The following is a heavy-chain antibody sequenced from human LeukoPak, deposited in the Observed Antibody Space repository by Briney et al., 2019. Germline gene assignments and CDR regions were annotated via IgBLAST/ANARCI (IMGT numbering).Heavy chain of an antibody. Sequence: SETLSLTCAVYGGSFSGYYWSWIRQPPGKGLEWIGEINHSGSTNYNPSLKSRVTISVGTSKNQFSLKLSSVTAADTAVYYCARVLLSGYCYFDYWGQGTLVTVSS. J-gene: IGHJ4*02. CDR3: ARVLLSGYCYFDY. CDR1: GGSFSGYY. D-gene: IGHD3-3*01. CDR2: INHSGST. V-gene: IGHV4-34*01.